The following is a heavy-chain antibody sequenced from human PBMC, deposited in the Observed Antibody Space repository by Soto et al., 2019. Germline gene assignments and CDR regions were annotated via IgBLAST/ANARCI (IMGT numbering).Heavy chain of an antibody. CDR2: INPKSGGT. V-gene: IGHV1-2*04. Sequence: SVKVSCKASGYSFTDYHIHWVRQAPGQGLEWLGRINPKSGGTSTAQKFQGWVTMTTDTSISTASMELTRLTSDDTAIYYCARGDSTDCSNGVCSFFYNHDMDVWGQGXTVTVSS. CDR1: GYSFTDYH. CDR3: ARGDSTDCSNGVCSFFYNHDMDV. J-gene: IGHJ6*02. D-gene: IGHD2-8*01.